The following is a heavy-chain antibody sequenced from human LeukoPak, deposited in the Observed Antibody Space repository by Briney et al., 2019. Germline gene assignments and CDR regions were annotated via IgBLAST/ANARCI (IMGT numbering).Heavy chain of an antibody. CDR2: ITGSSTNT. CDR3: ANRAYDDWYFDL. D-gene: IGHD3-22*01. CDR1: GFTFSSYA. V-gene: IGHV3-23*01. J-gene: IGHJ2*01. Sequence: GGSLRLSCAASGFTFSSYAMSWVRQARGKGLEWISVITGSSTNTYYADSVKGRFTVSRDNSKNMLYLQMNTLRVEDTAVYYCANRAYDDWYFDLWGRGTLVTVSS.